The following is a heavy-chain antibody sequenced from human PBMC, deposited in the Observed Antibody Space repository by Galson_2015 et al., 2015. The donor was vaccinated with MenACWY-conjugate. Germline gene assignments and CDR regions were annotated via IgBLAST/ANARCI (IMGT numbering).Heavy chain of an antibody. V-gene: IGHV5-51*03. Sequence: QSGAEVKKAGESLKISCKGSGYSFTSYWIGWVRQMPGKGLEWMGIINPGDSDTRYSPSFQGQVTISADKSISTAYLQWNSLKTPDTAMYYCATTGLRFLEWSTWGQGTLVTVSS. D-gene: IGHD3-3*01. CDR1: GYSFTSYW. J-gene: IGHJ4*02. CDR3: ATTGLRFLEWST. CDR2: INPGDSDT.